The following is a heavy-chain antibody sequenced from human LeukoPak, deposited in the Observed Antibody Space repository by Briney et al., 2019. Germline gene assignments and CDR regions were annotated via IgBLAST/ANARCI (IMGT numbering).Heavy chain of an antibody. D-gene: IGHD3-22*01. J-gene: IGHJ4*02. V-gene: IGHV2-70*04. CDR2: IDWDDDR. CDR3: ARIAPSYYYDSSAPLDY. Sequence: ESGPALVKPTQTLTLTCTFSGFSLNTTGMRMGWIRQPPGKALEWLARIDWDDDRFYSTSLKPRLTISKDSSRNQVVLTMTNMDPVDTATYYCARIAPSYYYDSSAPLDYWGQGTLVTVSS. CDR1: GFSLNTTGMR.